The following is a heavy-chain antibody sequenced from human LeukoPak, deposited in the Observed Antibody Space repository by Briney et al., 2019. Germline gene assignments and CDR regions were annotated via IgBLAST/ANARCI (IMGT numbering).Heavy chain of an antibody. CDR1: GGSISSSTYY. CDR3: ARVALNYDSSGYVDY. D-gene: IGHD3-22*01. V-gene: IGHV4-39*07. J-gene: IGHJ4*02. CDR2: IYYSGST. Sequence: SETLSLTCTVSGGSISSSTYYWGWIRQPPGKGLEWIGSIYYSGSTFYNPSLKSRVTISVDTSKNQFSLKLSSVTAADTAVYYCARVALNYDSSGYVDYWGQGTLVTVSS.